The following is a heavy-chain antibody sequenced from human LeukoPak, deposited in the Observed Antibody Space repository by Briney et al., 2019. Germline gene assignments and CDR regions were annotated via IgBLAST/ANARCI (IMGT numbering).Heavy chain of an antibody. V-gene: IGHV4-61*02. J-gene: IGHJ4*02. D-gene: IGHD6-13*01. CDR3: ARNLIPEQLVLNF. CDR2: IYTSGST. Sequence: SETLSLTCTVSGGSISSGSYYWSWIRQPAGKGLEWIGRIYTSGSTNYNPSLKSRVTMSVDTSKNQFSLKLSSVTAADTAVYYCARNLIPEQLVLNFWGQGTLVTVSS. CDR1: GGSISSGSYY.